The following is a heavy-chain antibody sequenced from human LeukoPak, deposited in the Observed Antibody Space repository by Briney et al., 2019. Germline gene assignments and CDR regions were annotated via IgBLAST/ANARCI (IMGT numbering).Heavy chain of an antibody. V-gene: IGHV4-59*12. Sequence: SETLSLTCTVSGGSISSYYWSWIRQPPGKGLEWIGYIYYSGSTNYNPSLKSRVTISVDTSKNQFSLKLSSVTAADTAVYYCARGGLFDGANFDYWGQGTLVTVSS. D-gene: IGHD4-17*01. J-gene: IGHJ4*02. CDR3: ARGGLFDGANFDY. CDR1: GGSISSYY. CDR2: IYYSGST.